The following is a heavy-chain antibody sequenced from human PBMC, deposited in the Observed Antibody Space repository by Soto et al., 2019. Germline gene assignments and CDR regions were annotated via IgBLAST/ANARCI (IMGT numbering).Heavy chain of an antibody. V-gene: IGHV1-69*12. CDR1: GVTFSSYA. J-gene: IGHJ5*02. CDR3: ARRHCSGGSCYWFDP. CDR2: IIPIFGTA. Sequence: QVQLVQSGAEVKKRGSSVKVSCKAYGVTFSSYAISWVRQAPGQGLEWMGGIIPIFGTANYAQKFQGRVTITADESTSTAYMELSSLRSEDTAVYYCARRHCSGGSCYWFDPWGQGTLVTVSS. D-gene: IGHD2-15*01.